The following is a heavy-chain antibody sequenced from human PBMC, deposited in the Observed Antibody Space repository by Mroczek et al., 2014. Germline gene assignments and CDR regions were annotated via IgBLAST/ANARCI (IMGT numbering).Heavy chain of an antibody. CDR2: LYQWST. J-gene: IGHJ4*02. V-gene: IGHV4-61*02. Sequence: VQLQHGGPGLVKTFHRPSSLTCTVSGGSISSGSYYWSWIRRARREGTGVDWAYLYQWSTNYNPSLKSRVTISVDTSKNQFSLKLSSVTAADTAVYYCAREGAREQLGFDYWGQGTLVTVSS. CDR3: AREGAREQLGFDY. CDR1: GGSISSGSYY. D-gene: IGHD6-6*01.